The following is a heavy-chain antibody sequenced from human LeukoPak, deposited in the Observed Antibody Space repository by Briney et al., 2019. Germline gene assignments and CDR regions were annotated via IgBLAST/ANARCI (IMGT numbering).Heavy chain of an antibody. CDR3: ARDIATVVHQD. CDR2: IWYDGSNK. V-gene: IGHV3-33*01. CDR1: GFTFSSYG. Sequence: GGSLRLSCAASGFTFSSYGMHWVRQAPGKGLEWVAVIWYDGSNKYYADSVKGRFTISRDNSKNTLYLQMNSLRAEDTAVYYCARDIATVVHQDWGQGTLVTVSS. D-gene: IGHD2-15*01. J-gene: IGHJ4*02.